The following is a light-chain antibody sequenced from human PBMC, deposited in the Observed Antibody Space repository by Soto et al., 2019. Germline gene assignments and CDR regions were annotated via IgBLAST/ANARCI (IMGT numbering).Light chain of an antibody. V-gene: IGLV1-40*01. CDR3: LSFDSSLSVV. J-gene: IGLJ2*01. Sequence: QSVLTQPTSVSGAPGQRVPISCTGSSSNIGAGYDVHWYQQLPGRAPKLLIYGNTNRPSGVPDRFSGSKSGTSASLAITGLQAEDEADYYCLSFDSSLSVVFGGGTKLTVL. CDR1: SSNIGAGYD. CDR2: GNT.